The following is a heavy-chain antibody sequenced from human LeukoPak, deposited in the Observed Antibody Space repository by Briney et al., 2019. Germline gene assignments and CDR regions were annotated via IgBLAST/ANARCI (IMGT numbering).Heavy chain of an antibody. D-gene: IGHD3-22*01. Sequence: GGSLRLSCAASGFTFSGYGMHWVRQAPGKGLEWVAFIRYNGSNKYYADSVKGRFTISRDNSKNTLYLQMNSLRAEDTAVYYCAKERYYYDSSGPSYWGQGTLVTVSS. CDR3: AKERYYYDSSGPSY. J-gene: IGHJ4*02. CDR2: IRYNGSNK. CDR1: GFTFSGYG. V-gene: IGHV3-30*02.